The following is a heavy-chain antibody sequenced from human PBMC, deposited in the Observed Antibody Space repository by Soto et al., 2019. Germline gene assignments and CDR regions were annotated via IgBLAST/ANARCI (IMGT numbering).Heavy chain of an antibody. J-gene: IGHJ4*02. D-gene: IGHD7-27*01. V-gene: IGHV1-18*01. CDR2: ISAYNGNT. CDR1: GYTFTSYG. Sequence: ASVKVSCKASGYTFTSYGISWVRQAPGQGLEWMGWISAYNGNTNYAQKLQGRVTMTTDTSTSTAYMELRSLRSDDTAVYYCARDNAGESSNGFDYWGQGTLVTVSS. CDR3: ARDNAGESSNGFDY.